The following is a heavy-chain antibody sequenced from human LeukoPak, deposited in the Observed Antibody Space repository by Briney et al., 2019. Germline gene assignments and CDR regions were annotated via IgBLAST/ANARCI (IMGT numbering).Heavy chain of an antibody. CDR3: ATPDGSFGNYYYYMDV. D-gene: IGHD2-15*01. J-gene: IGHJ6*03. Sequence: GSLRLSCAASGFTFSDNYMSWIRQAPGKGLEWVSYISSSGSIYYADSVKGRFTISRDNAKNSLYLQMNSLRAEDTAVYYCATPDGSFGNYYYYMDVWGKGTTVTVSS. CDR2: ISSSGSI. CDR1: GFTFSDNY. V-gene: IGHV3-11*01.